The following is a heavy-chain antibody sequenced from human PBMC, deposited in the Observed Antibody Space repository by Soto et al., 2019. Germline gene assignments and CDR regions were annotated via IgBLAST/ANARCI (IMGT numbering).Heavy chain of an antibody. J-gene: IGHJ3*02. CDR1: GFTFSSYS. V-gene: IGHV3-48*02. CDR2: ISSSSSTI. CDR3: ARAPLYYYDSSGYYWEAFDI. D-gene: IGHD3-22*01. Sequence: VQLVESGGGLVQPGGSLRLSCAASGFTFSSYSMNWVRQAPGKGLEWVSYISSSSSTIYYADSVKGRFTISRDNAKNSLYLQMNSLRDEDTAVYYCARAPLYYYDSSGYYWEAFDIWGQGTMVTVSS.